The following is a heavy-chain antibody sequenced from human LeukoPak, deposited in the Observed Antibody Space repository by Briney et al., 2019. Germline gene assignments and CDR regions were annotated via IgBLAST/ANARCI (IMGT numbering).Heavy chain of an antibody. D-gene: IGHD3-22*01. CDR3: ARDSDSSGYPYFDY. Sequence: ASVKVSCKPSGYTFTSYGISWVRQAPGQGLEWMGWISAYNGNTNYAQKLQGRVTMTTDTSTSTAYMELRSLRSDDTAVYYCARDSDSSGYPYFDYWGQGTLVTVSS. J-gene: IGHJ4*02. CDR2: ISAYNGNT. V-gene: IGHV1-18*01. CDR1: GYTFTSYG.